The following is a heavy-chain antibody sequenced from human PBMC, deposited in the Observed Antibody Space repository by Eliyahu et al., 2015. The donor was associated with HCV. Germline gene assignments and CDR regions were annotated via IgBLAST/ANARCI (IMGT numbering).Heavy chain of an antibody. J-gene: IGHJ6*02. CDR1: GFTFSSYS. Sequence: EVQLVESGGGLVQPGGSLRLSCAASGFTFSSYSMNWVRQAPGKGLEWVSYISSSSSTIYYADSVKGRFTISRDNAKNSLYLQMNSLRDEDTAVYYCARRSGEIVVLYYYYYGMDVWGQGTTVTVSS. CDR2: ISSSSSTI. D-gene: IGHD2-2*01. V-gene: IGHV3-48*02. CDR3: ARRSGEIVVLYYYYYGMDV.